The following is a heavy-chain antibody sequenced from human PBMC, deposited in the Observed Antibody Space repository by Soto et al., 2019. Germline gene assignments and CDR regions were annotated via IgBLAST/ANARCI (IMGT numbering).Heavy chain of an antibody. V-gene: IGHV3-74*01. CDR2: INSDGSGA. CDR1: GFTFSNYW. CDR3: ARDRGLRSSPYHFSLDV. Sequence: GGSLRLSCAASGFTFSNYWMHWVRQAPGKGLVWVSRINSDGSGASYADSVKGRFTISRDNAKNTLFLQMNSLRAEDTAVYYCARDRGLRSSPYHFSLDVWGQGTTVTVSS. D-gene: IGHD3-3*01. J-gene: IGHJ6*02.